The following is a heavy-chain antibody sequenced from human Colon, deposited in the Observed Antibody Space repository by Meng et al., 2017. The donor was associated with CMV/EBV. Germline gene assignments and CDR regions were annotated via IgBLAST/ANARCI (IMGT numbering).Heavy chain of an antibody. V-gene: IGHV3-48*01. J-gene: IGHJ5*02. D-gene: IGHD2-15*01. CDR1: GFTFVSYT. CDR3: ARKDCNGGRCYRPFDP. CDR2: ISGSGNTA. Sequence: GESLKNSCAASGFTFVSYTMNWVRQAPGKGLEWVAHISGSGNTAFYDDSVEGRFIISRDNSNNTLYLQVNSLRAEDTAVYYCARKDCNGGRCYRPFDPWGQGTLVTVSS.